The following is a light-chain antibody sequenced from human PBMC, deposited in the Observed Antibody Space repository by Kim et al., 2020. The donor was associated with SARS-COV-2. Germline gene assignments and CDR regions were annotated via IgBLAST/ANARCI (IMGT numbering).Light chain of an antibody. CDR2: SDN. J-gene: IGLJ1*01. V-gene: IGLV1-44*01. CDR3: AAWDDGLSAYV. Sequence: QPVLTQPPSASGTPGQRVTISCSGSSSNIGSNTVNWYQHLPGTAPKLLIYSDNQRPSGVPDRFSDSKSGTSASLAISGLQSDDEADYYCAAWDDGLSAYVFGTGTKVTVL. CDR1: SSNIGSNT.